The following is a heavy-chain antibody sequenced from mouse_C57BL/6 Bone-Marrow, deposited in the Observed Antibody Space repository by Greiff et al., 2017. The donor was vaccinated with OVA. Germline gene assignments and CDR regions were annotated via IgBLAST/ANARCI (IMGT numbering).Heavy chain of an antibody. J-gene: IGHJ3*01. Sequence: VKLQESGPELVKPGASVKISCKASGYAFSSSWMNWVKQRPGKGLEWIGRIYPGDGDTNYNGKFKGKATLTADKSSSTAYMQLSSLTSEDSAVYFCARSRTVVERFAYWGQGTLVTVSA. D-gene: IGHD1-1*01. CDR3: ARSRTVVERFAY. V-gene: IGHV1-82*01. CDR1: GYAFSSSW. CDR2: IYPGDGDT.